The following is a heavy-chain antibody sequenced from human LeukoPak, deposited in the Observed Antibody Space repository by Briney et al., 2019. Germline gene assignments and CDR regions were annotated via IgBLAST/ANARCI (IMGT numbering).Heavy chain of an antibody. V-gene: IGHV3-11*04. CDR1: EFSFSNFW. CDR3: ARGLGYCSSTSCLFDY. D-gene: IGHD2-2*01. CDR2: ISSSGSTI. Sequence: GGSLRLSCSASEFSFSNFWMSWVRQAPGKGLEWVSYISSSGSTIYYADSVKGRFTISRDNAKNSLYLQMNSLRAEDTAVYYCARGLGYCSSTSCLFDYWGQGTLVTVSS. J-gene: IGHJ4*02.